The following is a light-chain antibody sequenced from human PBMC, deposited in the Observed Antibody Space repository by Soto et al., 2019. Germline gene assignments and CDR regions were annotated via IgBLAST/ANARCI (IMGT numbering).Light chain of an antibody. J-gene: IGLJ7*01. CDR3: GTWDSSLSGIV. V-gene: IGLV1-51*01. CDR1: SSNIGNNY. CDR2: DDV. Sequence: QSVLTQPPSVSAAPGQKVTISCSGSSSNIGNNYVSWYQQRPGTAPKVLIYDDVKRPSRIPDRFTGSKSGTSATLGITGLQTGDEANYYCGTWDSSLSGIVFGGGTQLTVL.